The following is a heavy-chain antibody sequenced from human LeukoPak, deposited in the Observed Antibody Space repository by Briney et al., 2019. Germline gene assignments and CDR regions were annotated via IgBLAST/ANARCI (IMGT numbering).Heavy chain of an antibody. V-gene: IGHV3-21*01. CDR1: GFTFSSYS. D-gene: IGHD4-17*01. J-gene: IGHJ4*02. CDR2: ISSSSYI. Sequence: GGSLRLSCAASGFTFSSYSMNWVRQAPGKGLEWVSSISSSSYIYYADSVKGRFTISRDNAKNSLYLQMNSLRAEDTAVYYCARDAPPDYGDYSAFDYWGQGTLVTVSS. CDR3: ARDAPPDYGDYSAFDY.